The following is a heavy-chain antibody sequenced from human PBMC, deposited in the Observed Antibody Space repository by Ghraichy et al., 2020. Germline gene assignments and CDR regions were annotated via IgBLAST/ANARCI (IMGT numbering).Heavy chain of an antibody. CDR2: IGESGGHI. Sequence: GGSLRLSCAASGFTFNNYVMTWFRQAPGRGLEWVSTIGESGGHIYYADSVQGRFTISRDNSKNTLYLQMDGLRADDTALYYCAKWIAPSRYNMDVWGKGPTVTVSS. CDR1: GFTFNNYV. V-gene: IGHV3-23*01. CDR3: AKWIAPSRYNMDV. D-gene: IGHD2-2*02. J-gene: IGHJ6*04.